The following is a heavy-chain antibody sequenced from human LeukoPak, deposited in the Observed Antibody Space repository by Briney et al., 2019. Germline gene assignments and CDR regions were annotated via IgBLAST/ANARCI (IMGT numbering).Heavy chain of an antibody. CDR2: IYHTGST. CDR1: RGSISSYY. Sequence: SETLSLTCTVTRGSISSYYWTWIRQAPGKGLEWIGNIYHTGSTKYNPSLQSRVTLSVDTSKNQFSLRLTSVTAADTAVYFCARGIREYFDYWDQGTQVTVSS. CDR3: ARGIREYFDY. V-gene: IGHV4-59*01. J-gene: IGHJ4*02.